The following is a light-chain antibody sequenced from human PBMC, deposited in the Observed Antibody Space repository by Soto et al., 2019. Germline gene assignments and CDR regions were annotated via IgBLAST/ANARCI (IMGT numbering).Light chain of an antibody. CDR3: QQSYSTRT. CDR2: AAS. J-gene: IGKJ1*01. CDR1: QSISSY. V-gene: IGKV1-39*01. Sequence: DIQMTQSPSSLSASVGDRVTITCRASQSISSYLNWYQQKPGKAPKLLIYAASSLQSGVPSRFSGSGAGTYFPITISSMQPEDFANYYCQQSYSTRTCGQGTKVEIK.